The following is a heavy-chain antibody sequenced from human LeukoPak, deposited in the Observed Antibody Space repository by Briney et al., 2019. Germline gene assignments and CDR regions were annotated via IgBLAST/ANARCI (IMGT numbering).Heavy chain of an antibody. V-gene: IGHV3-9*01. D-gene: IGHD2-2*01. J-gene: IGHJ4*02. Sequence: GGSLRLSCAASGFTFDDYAMHWVRQAPGKGLEWVSGISWNSGSIGYADSVKGRFTISRGNAKNSLYLQMNSLRAEDTALYYCAKAYYCSSTSCLYRDYFDYWGQGTLVTVSS. CDR2: ISWNSGSI. CDR1: GFTFDDYA. CDR3: AKAYYCSSTSCLYRDYFDY.